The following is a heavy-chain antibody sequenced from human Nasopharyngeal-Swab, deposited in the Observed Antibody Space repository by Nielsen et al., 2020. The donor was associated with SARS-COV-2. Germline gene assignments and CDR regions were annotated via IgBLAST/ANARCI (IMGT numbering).Heavy chain of an antibody. Sequence: GESLKISCKGSGYSFTSYWISWVRQMPGKGLEWMGRIDPSDSYTNYSPSFQGHVTISADNSISTAYLQWSSLKASDTAMYYCARFSSGTIPSVDYWGQGTLVTVSS. CDR2: IDPSDSYT. CDR3: ARFSSGTIPSVDY. J-gene: IGHJ4*02. V-gene: IGHV5-10-1*01. D-gene: IGHD1-7*01. CDR1: GYSFTSYW.